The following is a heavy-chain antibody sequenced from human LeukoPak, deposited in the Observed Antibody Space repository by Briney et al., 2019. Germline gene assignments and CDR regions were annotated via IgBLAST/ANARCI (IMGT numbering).Heavy chain of an antibody. V-gene: IGHV3-23*01. J-gene: IGHJ4*02. CDR1: GFTFSSYA. Sequence: PGGSLRLSCAASGFTFSSYAMSWVRQAPGKGLEWVSAISGSGGSAYYADSVKGRFTISRDNSKNTLYLQMNSLRAEDTAVYYCAKAYCSSTSCYQGYWGPGTLVIVSS. CDR2: ISGSGGSA. CDR3: AKAYCSSTSCYQGY. D-gene: IGHD2-2*01.